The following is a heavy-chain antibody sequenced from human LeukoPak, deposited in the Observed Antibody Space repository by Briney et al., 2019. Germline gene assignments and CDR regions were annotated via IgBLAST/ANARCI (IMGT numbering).Heavy chain of an antibody. J-gene: IGHJ4*02. V-gene: IGHV4-59*01. Sequence: SETLSLTCTVSGGSFSSYYWTWIRQPPGKGLEWIGYIDHSGSTNYNPSLKSRVSISSDTSKNQFSLELSSVTAADTAIYYCARLKATVSIHAYFDSWGQGTLVTVSS. D-gene: IGHD4-17*01. CDR2: IDHSGST. CDR1: GGSFSSYY. CDR3: ARLKATVSIHAYFDS.